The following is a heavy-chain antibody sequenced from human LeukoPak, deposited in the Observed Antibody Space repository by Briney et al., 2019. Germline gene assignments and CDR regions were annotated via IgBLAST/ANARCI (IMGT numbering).Heavy chain of an antibody. CDR3: AREENSLDY. CDR1: GFTFSSYS. CDR2: ISSSSSTI. J-gene: IGHJ4*02. Sequence: SGGSLRLSCAASGFTFSSYSMNWVRQAPGKGLEWVSYISSSSSTIYYADSVKGRFTISRDNAKNSLYLQMNSLRAGDTAVYYCAREENSLDYWGQGTLVTVSS. V-gene: IGHV3-48*04.